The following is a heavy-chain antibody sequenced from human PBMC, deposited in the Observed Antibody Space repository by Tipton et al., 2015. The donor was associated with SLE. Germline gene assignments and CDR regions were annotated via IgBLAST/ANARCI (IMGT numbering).Heavy chain of an antibody. CDR1: GGSISSSSYY. CDR3: ARGLRITMVRGVPFDY. D-gene: IGHD3-10*01. J-gene: IGHJ4*02. Sequence: TLSLTCTVSGGSISSSSYYWGWIRQPPGKGLEWIGSIYYSGSTYYNPSLMSRVTISVDTSKNQFSLKLSSVTAADTAVYYCARGLRITMVRGVPFDYWGQGTLVTVSS. CDR2: IYYSGST. V-gene: IGHV4-39*07.